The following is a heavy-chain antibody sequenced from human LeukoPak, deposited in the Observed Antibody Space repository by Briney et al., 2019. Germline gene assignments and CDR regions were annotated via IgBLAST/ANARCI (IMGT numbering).Heavy chain of an antibody. J-gene: IGHJ5*02. D-gene: IGHD6-19*01. CDR2: IYYSGST. V-gene: IGHV4-30-4*01. CDR3: ARVLAVAGTSGWFDP. CDR1: GGSISSGDYY. Sequence: SETLSLTCTVSGGSISSGDYYWSWIRQPPGKGLEWIGYIYYSGSTYYNPSLKSRVTISVDTSKNQFSLKLSSVTAADTAVYYCARVLAVAGTSGWFDPWGQGTLVTVSS.